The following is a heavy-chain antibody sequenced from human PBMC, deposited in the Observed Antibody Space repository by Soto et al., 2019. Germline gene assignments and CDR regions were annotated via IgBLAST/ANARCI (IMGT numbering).Heavy chain of an antibody. D-gene: IGHD3-3*02. Sequence: SETLSLTCTVSGSSINSSGYYWGWIRQPPGKGLEWIGSMFYGVSTYYNPSLKSRATVSVDTSKNQFSLNLRSVTAADTAVYYCARLPSRHLVDYWGQGTLVTVSS. J-gene: IGHJ4*02. CDR2: MFYGVST. CDR1: GSSINSSGYY. CDR3: ARLPSRHLVDY. V-gene: IGHV4-39*01.